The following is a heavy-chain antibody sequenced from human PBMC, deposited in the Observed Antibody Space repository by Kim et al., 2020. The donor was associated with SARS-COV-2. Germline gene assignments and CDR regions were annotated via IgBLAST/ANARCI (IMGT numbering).Heavy chain of an antibody. D-gene: IGHD2-2*02. Sequence: ASVKVSCKASGYTFTDYGISWVRQAPGQGLEWMGWISVYNGDIKYAQKFQGRVTVTTETSTSTAYMELRSLRSDDTAVYYCARDASKYCSRTSCYSGYYYYGMDGGGQGTTVTVSS. CDR2: ISVYNGDI. CDR3: ARDASKYCSRTSCYSGYYYYGMDG. V-gene: IGHV1-18*04. CDR1: GYTFTDYG. J-gene: IGHJ6*02.